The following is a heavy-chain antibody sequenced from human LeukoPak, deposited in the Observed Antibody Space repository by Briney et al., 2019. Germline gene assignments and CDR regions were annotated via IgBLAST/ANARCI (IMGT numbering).Heavy chain of an antibody. V-gene: IGHV5-51*01. CDR2: IYPGDSDT. J-gene: IGHJ4*02. D-gene: IGHD6-19*01. CDR3: ARQNSGSSGWYRHFDY. Sequence: GESLKISCKGSGYSFTSYWIGWVRQMPGKGLEWMGIIYPGDSDTRYSPSFQGQVTNSADKSISTAYLQWSSLKASDTAMYYCARQNSGSSGWYRHFDYWGQGTLVTVSS. CDR1: GYSFTSYW.